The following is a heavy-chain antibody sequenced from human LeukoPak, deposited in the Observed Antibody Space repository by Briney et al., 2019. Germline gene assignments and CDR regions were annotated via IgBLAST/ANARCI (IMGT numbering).Heavy chain of an antibody. V-gene: IGHV3-7*01. CDR2: IKQDGSEK. D-gene: IGHD3-22*01. CDR3: ARDRTPLYYYDSSGYPPPYNWFDP. Sequence: GGSLRLSCAASGFTFSSYWMSWVRQAPGKGLEWVANIKQDGSEKYYVDSVKGRFTISRDNSKNTLYLQMNSLRAEDTAVYYCARDRTPLYYYDSSGYPPPYNWFDPWGQGTLVTVSS. J-gene: IGHJ5*02. CDR1: GFTFSSYW.